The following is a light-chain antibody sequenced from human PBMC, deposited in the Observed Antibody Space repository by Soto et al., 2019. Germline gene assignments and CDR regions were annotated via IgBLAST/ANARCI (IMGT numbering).Light chain of an antibody. Sequence: IVLTQSPGTLSLSPGERATLSCRARQSVSSYYLGWYQQKRGQAPRLLIYGPSSRATGLPTRFSGSGSGTVFPLTISRLEAEDFAVYCCQEYDTSPRTFGQGTKVEI. CDR2: GPS. CDR1: QSVSSYY. V-gene: IGKV3-20*01. CDR3: QEYDTSPRT. J-gene: IGKJ1*01.